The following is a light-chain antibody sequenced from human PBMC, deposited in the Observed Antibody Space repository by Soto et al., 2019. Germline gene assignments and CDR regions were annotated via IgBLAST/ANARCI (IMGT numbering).Light chain of an antibody. CDR2: EVS. Sequence: QSALTQPRSVSGSLGQSVTISCAGTRSDVGGYNYVSWYQQPPGTAPKLMIYEVSKRPSGVPDRLSGSKSGNTASLTISGLQAEDEGDYYCCSYAGRYTWVFGTGTKLTVL. CDR1: RSDVGGYNY. CDR3: CSYAGRYTWV. J-gene: IGLJ1*01. V-gene: IGLV2-11*01.